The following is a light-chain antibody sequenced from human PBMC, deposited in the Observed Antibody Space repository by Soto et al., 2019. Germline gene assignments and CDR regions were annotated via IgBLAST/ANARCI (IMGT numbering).Light chain of an antibody. CDR2: K. CDR3: QQYHTYS. CDR1: QSVSGW. V-gene: IGKV1-5*03. Sequence: DIQMTQSPSTLSASVGDRVIITCRASQSVSGWMAWYQQKPGKAPTLLIYKTLKSGVPSRFSASGSGTEFTLTISSLQPEDFATYYCQQYHTYSVGQGTKVEVK. J-gene: IGKJ1*01.